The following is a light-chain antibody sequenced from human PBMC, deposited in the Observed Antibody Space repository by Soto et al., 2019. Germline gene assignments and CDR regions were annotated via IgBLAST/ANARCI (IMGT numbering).Light chain of an antibody. CDR2: GAS. CDR3: QQYNNWPST. CDR1: QSVSSD. V-gene: IGKV3-15*01. Sequence: EIVMTQSPATLSVSPGERATLSCRASQSVSSDLAWYQQKPGQAPRLLIYGASTRPTGIPARFSGSGSETEFTLTISSLQSEDFAVYYCQQYNNWPSTFGPGTKVDIK. J-gene: IGKJ3*01.